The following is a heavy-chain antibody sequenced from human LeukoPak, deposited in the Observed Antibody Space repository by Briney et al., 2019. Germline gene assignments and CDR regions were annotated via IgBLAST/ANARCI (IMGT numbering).Heavy chain of an antibody. CDR2: VSFDGSDK. J-gene: IGHJ4*02. Sequence: PGGSLRLSCVASGFTFSNAWMSWVRQAPGKGLEWVAVVSFDGSDKDYADSVKGRFTISRDSSRNTLYLQMNSLRAEDTAVYYCAKSGCGSTNCYVNCWGQGTLVTVSS. V-gene: IGHV3-30*18. CDR1: GFTFSNAW. D-gene: IGHD2-2*01. CDR3: AKSGCGSTNCYVNC.